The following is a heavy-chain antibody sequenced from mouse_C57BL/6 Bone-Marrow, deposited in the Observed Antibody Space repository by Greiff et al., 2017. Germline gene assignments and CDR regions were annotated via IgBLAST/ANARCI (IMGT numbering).Heavy chain of an antibody. J-gene: IGHJ2*01. V-gene: IGHV14-4*01. CDR3: TIWGVDY. CDR1: GFNIKDDY. Sequence: DVQLQESGAELVRPGASVKLSCTASGFNIKDDYMHWVKQRPEQGLEWIGWIDPENGDTEYASKFQGKATITADTSSNTAYLQLSSLTSEDTAVYYCTIWGVDYWGQGTTLTVSS. CDR2: IDPENGDT.